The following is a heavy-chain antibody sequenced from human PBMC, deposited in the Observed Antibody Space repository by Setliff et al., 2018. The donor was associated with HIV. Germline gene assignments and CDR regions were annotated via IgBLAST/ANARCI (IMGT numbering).Heavy chain of an antibody. D-gene: IGHD3-22*01. CDR2: IHHSGTT. Sequence: SETLSLTCAVSGDSISSHDWWSWVRQSPGKGLEWIGEIHHSGTTNYAPSLRSRVTILVDKSKNEFSLKFHPVTAADTAVYYCAAWYYSDSAGSYFFDYWGQGTLVTVSS. J-gene: IGHJ4*02. CDR1: GDSISSHDW. CDR3: AAWYYSDSAGSYFFDY. V-gene: IGHV4-4*02.